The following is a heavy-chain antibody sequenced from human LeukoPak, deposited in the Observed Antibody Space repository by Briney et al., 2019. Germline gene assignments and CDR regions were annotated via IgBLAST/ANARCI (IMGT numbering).Heavy chain of an antibody. D-gene: IGHD2-21*01. CDR2: IKPDGSEI. CDR1: GFTFSNSW. V-gene: IGHV3-7*01. CDR3: ARDCGGDDDF. Sequence: GGSLRLSCAASGFTFSNSWMSWVRQAPGKGLECVANIKPDGSEIYYVDSVKGRFTISRDNAKDSLYLLMNSLRAEDTAVYYCARDCGGDDDFWGQGALVTVSS. J-gene: IGHJ4*02.